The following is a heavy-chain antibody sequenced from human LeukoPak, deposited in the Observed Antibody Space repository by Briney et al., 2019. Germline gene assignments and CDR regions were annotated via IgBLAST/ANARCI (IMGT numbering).Heavy chain of an antibody. Sequence: ASVKVSCKASGGTSSSYAISWVRQAPGQGLEWMGGIIPIFGTANYAQKFQGRVTITADESTSTAYMELSSLRSEDTAVYYCAREYYYGRGNYYYGMDVWGQGTTVTVSS. D-gene: IGHD3-10*01. V-gene: IGHV1-69*13. J-gene: IGHJ6*02. CDR1: GGTSSSYA. CDR3: AREYYYGRGNYYYGMDV. CDR2: IIPIFGTA.